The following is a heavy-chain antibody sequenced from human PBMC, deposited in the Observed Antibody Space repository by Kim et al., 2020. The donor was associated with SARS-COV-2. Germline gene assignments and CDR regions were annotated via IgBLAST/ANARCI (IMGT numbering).Heavy chain of an antibody. CDR2: IYDSGST. CDR1: GGYISSSSYY. CDR3: ARHNRDYGGSCWFDP. D-gene: IGHD4-17*01. J-gene: IGHJ5*02. Sequence: SETLSLTCTVSGGYISSSSYYWGWIRQPPGKGLEWIGSIYDSGSTYYNPSLKSRVTISVDTSKNQFSLKLSSVTAADTAVYYCARHNRDYGGSCWFDPWGQGTLVTVSS. V-gene: IGHV4-39*01.